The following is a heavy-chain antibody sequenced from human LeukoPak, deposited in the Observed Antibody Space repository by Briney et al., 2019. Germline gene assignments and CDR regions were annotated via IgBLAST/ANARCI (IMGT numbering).Heavy chain of an antibody. V-gene: IGHV4-30-2*01. CDR1: GGSISSGGYY. CDR2: IYHSGST. D-gene: IGHD2-2*01. CDR3: ARGDCSSTSCPLGY. Sequence: PSETLSLTCTVSGGSISSGGYYWSWIRQPPGKGLEWIGYIYHSGSTYYNPSLKSRVTISVDRSKNQFSLKLSSVTAADTAVYYCARGDCSSTSCPLGYWGQGTLVTVSS. J-gene: IGHJ4*02.